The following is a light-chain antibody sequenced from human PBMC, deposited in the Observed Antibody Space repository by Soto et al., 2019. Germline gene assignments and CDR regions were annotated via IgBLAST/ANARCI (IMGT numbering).Light chain of an antibody. CDR1: QSVSSSY. V-gene: IGKV3-20*01. CDR2: GAS. Sequence: EIVLTQSPGTLSLSPGERVTLSCRASQSVSSSYLAWYQQKPGQAPRLLLYGASRRATGIPDRFSGSGSGTEFTLTISRLEPEDFAVYYCQQHGSSPRTFGQGTKVEIK. J-gene: IGKJ1*01. CDR3: QQHGSSPRT.